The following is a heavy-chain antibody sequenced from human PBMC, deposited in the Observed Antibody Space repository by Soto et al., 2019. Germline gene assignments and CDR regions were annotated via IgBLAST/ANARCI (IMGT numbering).Heavy chain of an antibody. Sequence: SVKVSCKASGGTFSSYTISWVRQAPGQGLEWMGRIIPILGIANYAQKFQGRVTITADKSTSTAYMELSSLKSEDTAVYYCARDCSGGSCYYGFDYWGQGTLVTVSS. D-gene: IGHD2-15*01. J-gene: IGHJ4*02. CDR3: ARDCSGGSCYYGFDY. V-gene: IGHV1-69*04. CDR2: IIPILGIA. CDR1: GGTFSSYT.